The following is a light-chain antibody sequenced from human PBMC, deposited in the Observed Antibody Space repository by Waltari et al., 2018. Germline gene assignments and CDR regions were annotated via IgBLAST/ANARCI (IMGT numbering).Light chain of an antibody. Sequence: EIVLTQSPGTLSLSPGERATLSCRASQSVGKSLAWYQQKPGQAPRLLIYDASSRATGIPDRVSGSGFGTDFSLTISRLEPEDFAVYYCQKYVSLPATFGQGTKVEIK. CDR1: QSVGKS. CDR3: QKYVSLPAT. V-gene: IGKV3-20*01. CDR2: DAS. J-gene: IGKJ1*01.